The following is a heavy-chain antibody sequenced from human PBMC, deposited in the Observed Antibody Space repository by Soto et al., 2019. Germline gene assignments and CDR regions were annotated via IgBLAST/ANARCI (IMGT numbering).Heavy chain of an antibody. CDR2: ISANGANT. CDR3: AKTMGDCSGGTCYGAYAMDV. D-gene: IGHD2-15*01. J-gene: IGHJ6*02. CDR1: GFTFTTYA. V-gene: IGHV3-23*01. Sequence: EVQVLESGGGLVQPGGSLRLSCAASGFTFTTYAMSWVRQAPGVGLQWVVTISANGANTYFADSVKGRFTLSRDNSKNTLYLEMNSLRAEDTAVYYCAKTMGDCSGGTCYGAYAMDVWGQGTTVTVSS.